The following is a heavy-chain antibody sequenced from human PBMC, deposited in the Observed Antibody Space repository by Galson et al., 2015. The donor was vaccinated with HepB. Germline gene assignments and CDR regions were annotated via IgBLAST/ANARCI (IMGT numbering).Heavy chain of an antibody. V-gene: IGHV3-21*04. D-gene: IGHD3-10*01. Sequence: SLRLSCAASGFTFSSYSMNWVRQAPGKGLEWVSSISGSSSYIYYADSVKGRFTISRDNSKNTLYLQMNSLRAEDTAVYYCAKIMVRGVIIGPYYWGQGTLVTVSS. CDR2: ISGSSSYI. J-gene: IGHJ4*02. CDR3: AKIMVRGVIIGPYY. CDR1: GFTFSSYS.